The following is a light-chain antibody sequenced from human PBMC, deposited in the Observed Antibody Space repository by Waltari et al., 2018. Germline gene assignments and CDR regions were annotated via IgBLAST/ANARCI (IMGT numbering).Light chain of an antibody. V-gene: IGKV3-15*01. CDR2: AAY. CDR3: QHYNNWPPSIT. J-gene: IGKJ5*01. CDR1: QSVGSS. Sequence: ETVMTQSPATLSVSPGEKATLSCRARQSVGSSLAWYQQKPGKAPRLLIYAAYTRATGIPARFRGTGSGTEFTLTISRLQSEDFGVYYCQHYNNWPPSITFGQGTRLGIK.